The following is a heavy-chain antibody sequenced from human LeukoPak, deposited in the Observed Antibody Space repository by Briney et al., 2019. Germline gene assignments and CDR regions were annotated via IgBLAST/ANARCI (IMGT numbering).Heavy chain of an antibody. D-gene: IGHD3-10*01. CDR1: GGSFSGFS. CDR3: VRGFSGVVGDY. J-gene: IGHJ4*02. CDR2: IYHSGGT. Sequence: ASETLSLTCAVYGGSFSGFSWNWIRQPPGKGLEWIGVIYHSGGTSYNSSLKSRVTISIDTSKNQFSLRLNNVTAADTAVYYCVRGFSGVVGDYWGQGTQVTVSS. V-gene: IGHV4-34*01.